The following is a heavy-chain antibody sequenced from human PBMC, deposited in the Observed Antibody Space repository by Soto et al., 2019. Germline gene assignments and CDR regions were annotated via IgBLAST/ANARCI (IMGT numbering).Heavy chain of an antibody. D-gene: IGHD3-10*01. CDR2: ISYDGSNK. CDR1: GFTFSSYA. Sequence: QVQLVESGGGVVQPGRSLRLSCAASGFTFSSYAMQWVRQAPGKGLEWVAVISYDGSNKYYADSVKGRFTISRDNSKNTLYLQKNSLRAEDTAVYYCARPDYGSGSYPDYWGQGTLVTVSS. V-gene: IGHV3-30-3*01. J-gene: IGHJ4*02. CDR3: ARPDYGSGSYPDY.